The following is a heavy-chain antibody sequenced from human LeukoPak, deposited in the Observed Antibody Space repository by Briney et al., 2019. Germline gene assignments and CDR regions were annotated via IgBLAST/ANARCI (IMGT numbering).Heavy chain of an antibody. Sequence: SETLSLTCTVSGGSISSYYWSWIRQPAGKGLEWIGRIYTSGSTNYNPSLKSRVTMSVDTSKNQFSLKLSPVNAADTALYYCTRDNGGDWYAFDIWGQGTVVTVPS. CDR1: GGSISSYY. CDR2: IYTSGST. J-gene: IGHJ3*02. V-gene: IGHV4-4*07. D-gene: IGHD2-21*02. CDR3: TRDNGGDWYAFDI.